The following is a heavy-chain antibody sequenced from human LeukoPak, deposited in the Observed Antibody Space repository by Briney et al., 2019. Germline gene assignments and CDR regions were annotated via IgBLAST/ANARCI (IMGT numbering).Heavy chain of an antibody. V-gene: IGHV4-39*07. D-gene: IGHD6-19*01. J-gene: IGHJ5*02. CDR3: ARSVQWLTPNWFDP. CDR2: IYHSGST. CDR1: GGSISSSSYY. Sequence: PSETLSLTCTVSGGSISSSSYYWGWIRQPPGKGLEWIGSIYHSGSTYYNPSLKSRVTISVDTSKNQFSLKLSSVTAADTAVYYCARSVQWLTPNWFDPWGQGTLVTVSS.